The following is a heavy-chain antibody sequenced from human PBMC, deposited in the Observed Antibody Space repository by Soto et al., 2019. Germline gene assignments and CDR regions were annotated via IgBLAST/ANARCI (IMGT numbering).Heavy chain of an antibody. CDR1: GDSISSSSHY. D-gene: IGHD6-19*01. V-gene: IGHV4-39*01. CDR2: TYYTGTT. J-gene: IGHJ4*02. CDR3: ARQVVRVGVAD. Sequence: SETLSLTCRVSGDSISSSSHYWIRLRPPPGKALERIGKTYYTGTTDCNPSLKSRVNISVDTSRNRFSLTQKSGTAADTFVYYCARQVVRVGVADWAQGTPLTVSS.